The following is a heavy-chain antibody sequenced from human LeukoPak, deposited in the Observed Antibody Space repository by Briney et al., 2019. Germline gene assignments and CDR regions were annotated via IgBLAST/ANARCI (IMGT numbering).Heavy chain of an antibody. V-gene: IGHV4-61*02. CDR2: IYTSGST. Sequence: SETLSLTCTVSGGSISSSSYYWSWIRQPAGKGLEWIGRIYTSGSTNYNPSLKSRVTMSVDTSKNQFSLKLSSVTAADTAVYYCASSINYDILTGYYRDYWGQGTLVTVSS. CDR3: ASSINYDILTGYYRDY. CDR1: GGSISSSSYY. D-gene: IGHD3-9*01. J-gene: IGHJ4*02.